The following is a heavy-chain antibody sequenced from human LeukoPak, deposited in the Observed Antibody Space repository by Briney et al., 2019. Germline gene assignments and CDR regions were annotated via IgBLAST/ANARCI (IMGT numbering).Heavy chain of an antibody. CDR2: INPNSGGT. CDR1: GYTFSAYN. V-gene: IGHV1-2*02. J-gene: IGHJ6*02. D-gene: IGHD1-1*01. Sequence: GASVKVSCKASGYTFSAYNMNWVRQAPGQGLEWMGWINPNSGGTSFAQNFQGRVTMTTDTSISTAYMEMTRLSSDDTAVYYCASALERPPRYPYYGMDLWGQGTTVTVSS. CDR3: ASALERPPRYPYYGMDL.